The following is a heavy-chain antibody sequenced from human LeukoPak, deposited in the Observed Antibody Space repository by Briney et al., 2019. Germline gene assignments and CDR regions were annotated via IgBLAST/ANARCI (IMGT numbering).Heavy chain of an antibody. CDR3: AKGLGVASLIVDALDM. Sequence: TGGSLRLSRAASGFTFHDYAMHWVRQVPGKGLEWVSGITWNSGSVLYADSVRGRFTISRDNAKNSLYLQMNSLRPEDMAFYYCAKGLGVASLIVDALDMWGQGTMVTV. D-gene: IGHD3/OR15-3a*01. CDR1: GFTFHDYA. V-gene: IGHV3-9*03. J-gene: IGHJ3*02. CDR2: ITWNSGSV.